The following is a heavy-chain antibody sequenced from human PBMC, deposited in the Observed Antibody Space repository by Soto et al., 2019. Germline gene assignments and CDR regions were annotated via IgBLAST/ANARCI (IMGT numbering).Heavy chain of an antibody. CDR3: ARRRRRHYYGSGSYDYYYYYGMDV. D-gene: IGHD3-10*01. Sequence: PSETLSLTCTVSGGSISSGDYYWSWIRQPPGKGLEWIGYIYYSGSTYYNPSLKSRVTISVDTSKNQFSLKLSSVTAADTAVYYCARRRRRHYYGSGSYDYYYYYGMDVWGQGTTVTVSS. CDR2: IYYSGST. CDR1: GGSISSGDYY. J-gene: IGHJ6*02. V-gene: IGHV4-30-4*01.